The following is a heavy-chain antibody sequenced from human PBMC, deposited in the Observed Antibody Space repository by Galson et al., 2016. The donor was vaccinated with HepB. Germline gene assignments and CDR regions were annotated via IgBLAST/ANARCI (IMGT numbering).Heavy chain of an antibody. Sequence: PALVKPTQTLTLTCTFSGLSFSSSGVGVGWIRQPPGKALEWLGVIYWDDTKRYRPSLRNRLTITRGTSNDQVVLTMTNMGLEDTATYFCAQRPYTTTYFDHDWFDAWGQGTLVTVSS. D-gene: IGHD3-9*01. CDR2: IYWDDTK. V-gene: IGHV2-5*02. J-gene: IGHJ5*02. CDR3: AQRPYTTTYFDHDWFDA. CDR1: GLSFSSSGVG.